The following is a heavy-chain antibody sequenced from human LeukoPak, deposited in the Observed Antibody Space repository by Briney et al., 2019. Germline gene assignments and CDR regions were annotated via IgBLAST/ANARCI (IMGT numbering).Heavy chain of an antibody. CDR3: ARGAYSSSWSSAYYFDY. J-gene: IGHJ4*02. CDR1: GFTFDDYA. Sequence: GGSLRLSCAASGFTFDDYAMHWVRQAPGKGLEWVSGISWNSGSIGYADSVKGRFTISRDNAKNSLYLQMNSLRAEDTALYYRARGAYSSSWSSAYYFDYWGQGTLVTVSS. CDR2: ISWNSGSI. V-gene: IGHV3-9*01. D-gene: IGHD6-13*01.